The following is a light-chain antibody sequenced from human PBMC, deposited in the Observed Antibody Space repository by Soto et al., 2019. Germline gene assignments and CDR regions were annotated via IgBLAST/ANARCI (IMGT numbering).Light chain of an antibody. J-gene: IGLJ1*01. CDR2: DVS. V-gene: IGLV2-14*01. CDR1: SSDVGGYNY. CDR3: SSYTSSITRV. Sequence: QSVLTHPASVSGSPGQSIAISCTGTSSDVGGYNYVSWYQLHPDKAPKLIIYDVSNRPSGVSNRFSGSKSGNTASLTISGLQPEDEADYCCSSYTSSITRVFGTGTKVTVL.